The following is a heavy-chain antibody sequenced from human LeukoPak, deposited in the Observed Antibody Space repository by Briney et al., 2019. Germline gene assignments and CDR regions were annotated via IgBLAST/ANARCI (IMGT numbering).Heavy chain of an antibody. CDR3: AAREIRVSRVVVPAALPYWFDP. J-gene: IGHJ5*02. Sequence: PSQTLSLTCTVSGGSISSGTYYWSWIRQPAGKGLEWIGRMYNSGSTNYNPSLKSRVIISVDTSNNQFSLRLSSVTAADTAVYYCAAREIRVSRVVVPAALPYWFDPWGQGTLVTVSS. V-gene: IGHV4-61*02. CDR1: GGSISSGTYY. CDR2: MYNSGST. D-gene: IGHD2-2*01.